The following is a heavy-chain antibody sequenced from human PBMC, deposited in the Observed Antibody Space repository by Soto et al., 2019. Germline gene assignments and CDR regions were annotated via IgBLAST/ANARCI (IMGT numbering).Heavy chain of an antibody. V-gene: IGHV3-21*01. Sequence: EVQLVESGGGLVKPGGSLRLSCAASGFTFSSYSMNWVRQAPGKGLEWVSSISSSSSYIYYADSVKGRFTISRDNAKNSLYLQMNRLSAEDTALYYCAYTTVTTFGNYWGQGSLVTASS. J-gene: IGHJ4*02. CDR2: ISSSSSYI. CDR3: AYTTVTTFGNY. D-gene: IGHD4-17*01. CDR1: GFTFSSYS.